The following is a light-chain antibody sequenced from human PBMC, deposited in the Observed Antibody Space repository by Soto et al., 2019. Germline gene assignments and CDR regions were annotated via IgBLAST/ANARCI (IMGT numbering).Light chain of an antibody. CDR2: GAS. Sequence: DIQMTQSPSSLSASVGDRVTITCRASQGISHYLAWYQQKPGKVPRLLIFGASTLRSGVTSRFSGSGSGTDFTLTISSLQPEDVATYYCQKYNIAPWTFSQGTKVEIK. CDR1: QGISHY. V-gene: IGKV1-27*01. J-gene: IGKJ1*01. CDR3: QKYNIAPWT.